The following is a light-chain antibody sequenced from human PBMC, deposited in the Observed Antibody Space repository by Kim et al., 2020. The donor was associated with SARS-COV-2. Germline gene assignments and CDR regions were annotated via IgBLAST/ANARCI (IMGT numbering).Light chain of an antibody. J-gene: IGKJ4*01. CDR1: QSISTW. Sequence: SASVGDRVTITCRAGQSISTWLAWYQQKPGKAPKLLIYKASTLQIGVPSRFSGSGSGTEFTLTISSLQPDDFATYYCQQYDTDSTFGGGTKVEIK. CDR2: KAS. CDR3: QQYDTDST. V-gene: IGKV1-5*03.